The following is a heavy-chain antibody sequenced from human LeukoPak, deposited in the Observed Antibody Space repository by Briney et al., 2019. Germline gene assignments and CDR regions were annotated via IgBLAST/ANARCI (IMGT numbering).Heavy chain of an antibody. J-gene: IGHJ5*02. V-gene: IGHV1-2*02. CDR3: ARERRRLVGFDP. CDR1: GYTFTSYG. CDR2: INPNSGGT. Sequence: RASVKVSCKASGYTFTSYGISWVRQAPGQGLEWMGWINPNSGGTYYAQKFQGRVTMTRDTSISTAYMELSRLRSDDTAVYYCARERRRLVGFDPWGQGTLVTVSS.